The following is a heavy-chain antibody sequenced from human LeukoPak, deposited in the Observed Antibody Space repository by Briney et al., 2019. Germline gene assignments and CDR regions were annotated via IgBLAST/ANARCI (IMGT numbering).Heavy chain of an antibody. V-gene: IGHV3-21*04. CDR3: AKGSSMNIVVVPAAMRYYYYYYGMDV. CDR1: GFTFSSYS. Sequence: GGSLRLSCAASGFTFSSYSMNWVRQAPGKGLEWVSSISSSSSYIYYADSVKGRFTISRDNAKNSLYLQMNSLRAEDTALYYCAKGSSMNIVVVPAAMRYYYYYYGMDVWGEGTTVTVSS. J-gene: IGHJ6*04. CDR2: ISSSSSYI. D-gene: IGHD2-2*01.